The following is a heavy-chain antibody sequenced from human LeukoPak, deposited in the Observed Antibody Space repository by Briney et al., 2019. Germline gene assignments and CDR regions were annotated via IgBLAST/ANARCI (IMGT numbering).Heavy chain of an antibody. J-gene: IGHJ4*02. CDR2: INHSGST. CDR1: AGSFSGYY. D-gene: IGHD2-15*01. V-gene: IGHV4-34*01. Sequence: SETLSLTCAVYAGSFSGYYWSWIRQPPDKGLEWIGEINHSGSTNYNPSLKSRVTISVDTSKNQFSLKLSSVTAADTGVLEVLAATVFDYWGQGTLVTVSS. CDR3: LAATVFDY.